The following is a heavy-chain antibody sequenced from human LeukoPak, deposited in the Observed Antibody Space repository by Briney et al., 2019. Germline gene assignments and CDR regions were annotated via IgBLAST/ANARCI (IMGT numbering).Heavy chain of an antibody. V-gene: IGHV1-18*01. CDR2: ISAYNGNT. J-gene: IGHJ5*02. D-gene: IGHD1-7*01. Sequence: GASVKVSCKASGYTFTSYGISWLRQAPGQGLEWMGWISAYNGNTNYAQKLQGRVTMTTDTSTSTAYMDLRSLRSDDTAVYYCARGRLSTGTMFDPWGQGTLVAVSS. CDR3: ARGRLSTGTMFDP. CDR1: GYTFTSYG.